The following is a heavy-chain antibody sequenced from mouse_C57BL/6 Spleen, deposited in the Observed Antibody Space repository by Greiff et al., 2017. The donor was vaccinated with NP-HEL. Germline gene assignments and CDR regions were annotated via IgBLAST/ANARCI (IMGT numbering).Heavy chain of an antibody. CDR1: GFSLTSYG. J-gene: IGHJ4*01. CDR3: AKKGRYDYGYAMDY. CDR2: IWRGGST. Sequence: VQLQQSGPGLVQPSQSLSITCTVSGFSLTSYGVHWVRQSPGKGLEWLGVIWRGGSTDYNAAFMSRLSITKDNSKSQVFFKMNSLQADDTAIYYCAKKGRYDYGYAMDYWGQGTSVTVSS. D-gene: IGHD2-4*01. V-gene: IGHV2-5*01.